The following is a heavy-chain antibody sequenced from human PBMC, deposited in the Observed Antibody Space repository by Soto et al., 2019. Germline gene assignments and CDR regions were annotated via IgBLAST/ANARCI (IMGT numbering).Heavy chain of an antibody. V-gene: IGHV1-3*01. D-gene: IGHD5-18*01. J-gene: IGHJ4*02. Sequence: GASVKVSCKASGYTFTSYAMHWVRQAPGQRLEWMGWINAGNGNTKYSHKFQGRVTITRDTSASTAYMELSSLRSDDTAVYYCARPRGYSYGFDYWGQGTLVTVSS. CDR2: INAGNGNT. CDR3: ARPRGYSYGFDY. CDR1: GYTFTSYA.